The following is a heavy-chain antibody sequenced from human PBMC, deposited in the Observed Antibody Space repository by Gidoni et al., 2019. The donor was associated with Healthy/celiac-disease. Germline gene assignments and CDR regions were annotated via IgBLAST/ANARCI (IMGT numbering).Heavy chain of an antibody. CDR2: IYYSGST. CDR1: GGSISSSSYY. CDR3: ARDGSGSYLGDYYYGV. D-gene: IGHD3-10*01. J-gene: IGHJ6*02. V-gene: IGHV4-39*07. Sequence: QLQLQESGPGLAKPSETLSLTCTVSGGSISSSSYYWGWIRQPPGKGLEWIGSIYYSGSTYYNPSLKSRVTISVDTSKNQFSLKLSSVTAADTAVYYCARDGSGSYLGDYYYGVWGQGTTVTVSS.